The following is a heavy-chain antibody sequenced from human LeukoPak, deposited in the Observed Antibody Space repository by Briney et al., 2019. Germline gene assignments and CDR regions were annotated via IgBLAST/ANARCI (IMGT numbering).Heavy chain of an antibody. CDR2: ISAYNGNT. CDR1: GYTFTSYG. CDR3: SRLLLLRYYYMDV. V-gene: IGHV1-18*01. D-gene: IGHD2-15*01. J-gene: IGHJ6*03. Sequence: ASVKVSCKASGYTFTSYGISWVRQAPGQGREWMGWISAYNGNTNYAQKLQGRVTMTTDTSTSTAYMELRSLRSDDTAVYYCSRLLLLRYYYMDVWGKGTTVTVSS.